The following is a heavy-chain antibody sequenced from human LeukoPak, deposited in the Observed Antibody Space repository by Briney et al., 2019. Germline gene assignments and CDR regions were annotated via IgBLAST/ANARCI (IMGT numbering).Heavy chain of an antibody. J-gene: IGHJ4*02. CDR2: INPNSGGT. V-gene: IGHV1-2*06. CDR1: GYTFTGYY. CDR3: ARYYYDSSGYYKSYYFDY. D-gene: IGHD3-22*01. Sequence: ASVKVSCKASGYTFTGYYMHWVRQAPGQGLEWMGRINPNSGGTNYAQKFQGRVTMTRDTSISTAYKELSRLRSDDTAVYYCARYYYDSSGYYKSYYFDYWGQGTLVTVSS.